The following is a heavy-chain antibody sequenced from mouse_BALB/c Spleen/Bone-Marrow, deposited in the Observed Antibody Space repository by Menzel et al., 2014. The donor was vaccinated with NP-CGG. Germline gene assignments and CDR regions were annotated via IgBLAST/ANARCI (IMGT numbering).Heavy chain of an antibody. D-gene: IGHD1-1*01. CDR3: AREDGLWYFDV. CDR1: GYTFSSYW. V-gene: IGHV1-9*01. Sequence: QVQLQQPGAELMKPGASVKISCKATGYTFSSYWIEWVKPRPGHSLEWIGEILPGSGSTNYNEKFKGKATLTADTSSNTAYMQLSSLTSEDSAVYYCAREDGLWYFDVWGAGTTVTVSS. CDR2: ILPGSGST. J-gene: IGHJ1*01.